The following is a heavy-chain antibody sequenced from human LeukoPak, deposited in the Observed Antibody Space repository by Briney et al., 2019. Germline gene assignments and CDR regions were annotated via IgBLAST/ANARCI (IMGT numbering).Heavy chain of an antibody. D-gene: IGHD2-15*01. V-gene: IGHV4-34*01. Sequence: SETLSLTCAVYGGSFSGYYWSWIRQPPGKGLEWIGEINHSGSTNYNPSLKSRVTISVDTSKNQFSLKLSSVTAADTAVYYCARALGGYCSGGSCRYFDYWGQGTLVTVSS. J-gene: IGHJ4*02. CDR2: INHSGST. CDR3: ARALGGYCSGGSCRYFDY. CDR1: GGSFSGYY.